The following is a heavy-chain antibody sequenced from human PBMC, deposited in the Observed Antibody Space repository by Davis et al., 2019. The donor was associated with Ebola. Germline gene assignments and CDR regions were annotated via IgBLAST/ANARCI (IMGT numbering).Heavy chain of an antibody. J-gene: IGHJ4*02. Sequence: GGSLRLSCAASGFIVSDKYMNWVRRAPGKGLEWVSTLGLSADTYYADSVKGRFTISRDNAKNSVYLQMNSLRDEDTAVYYCARWVSGLMSSQPIDYWGQGTLVTVSS. D-gene: IGHD2-8*01. CDR2: LGLSADT. V-gene: IGHV3-69-1*01. CDR1: GFIVSDKY. CDR3: ARWVSGLMSSQPIDY.